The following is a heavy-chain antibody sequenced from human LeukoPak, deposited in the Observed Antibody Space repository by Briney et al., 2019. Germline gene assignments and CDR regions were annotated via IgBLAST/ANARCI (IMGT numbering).Heavy chain of an antibody. CDR3: ARDSIPYSSGWSRFDP. CDR2: IIPILGIA. Sequence: GSSVKVFCKASGGTFSSYAISWVRQAPGQGLEWMGRIIPILGIANYAQKFQGRVTITADKSTSTAYMELSSLRSEDTAVYYCARDSIPYSSGWSRFDPWGQGTLVTVSS. V-gene: IGHV1-69*04. D-gene: IGHD6-19*01. J-gene: IGHJ5*02. CDR1: GGTFSSYA.